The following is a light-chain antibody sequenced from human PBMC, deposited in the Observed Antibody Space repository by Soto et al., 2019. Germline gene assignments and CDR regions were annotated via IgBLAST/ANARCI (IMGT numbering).Light chain of an antibody. Sequence: EIVLTQSPGTLSLSPGERATLSCRASQSVSSSYLAWYKQKPGKAPRLLIYGASSRATGIPDRFSGSGSGTDFTLTISRMEPEDFAVYYCQQYGSSPPFTVGPGTKVDIK. CDR2: GAS. J-gene: IGKJ3*01. V-gene: IGKV3-20*01. CDR3: QQYGSSPPFT. CDR1: QSVSSSY.